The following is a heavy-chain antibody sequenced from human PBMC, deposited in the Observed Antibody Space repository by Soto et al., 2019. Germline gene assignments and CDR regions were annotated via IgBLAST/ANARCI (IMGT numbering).Heavy chain of an antibody. Sequence: QVQLQESGPGMVKPSETLYLTCTVSSDPTSTHNWGWIRQTPGKGLEWIGYIYETGSTSYNPSLNSRVTRSLDRSTKKLYLKLSAATAADTAMYNWVRQGIGPLHGLVDVWGRGTTVTVSS. V-gene: IGHV4-59*08. CDR2: IYETGST. D-gene: IGHD3-10*01. J-gene: IGHJ6*02. CDR1: SDPTSTHN. CDR3: VRQGIGPLHGLVDV.